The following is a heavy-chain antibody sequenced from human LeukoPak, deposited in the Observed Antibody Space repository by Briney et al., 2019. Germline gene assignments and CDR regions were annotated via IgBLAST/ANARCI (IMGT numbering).Heavy chain of an antibody. D-gene: IGHD5-24*01. CDR2: IFYSGST. Sequence: SETLSLTCTVSGGSISGYYWSWIRQPPGKGLEWIGYIFYSGSTNYNPSLKSRVTISVDTSKNQFSLKLSSVTAADTAVYYCARHRSGWLQSSFDYWGQGTLVTVSS. CDR1: GGSISGYY. CDR3: ARHRSGWLQSSFDY. V-gene: IGHV4-59*08. J-gene: IGHJ4*02.